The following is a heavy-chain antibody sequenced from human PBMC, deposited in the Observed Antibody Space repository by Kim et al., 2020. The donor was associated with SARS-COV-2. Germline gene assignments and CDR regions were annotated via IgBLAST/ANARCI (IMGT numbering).Heavy chain of an antibody. Sequence: ASVKVSCKVSGYTLTELSMHWVRQAPGKGLEWMGSFDPEDGETIYAQKFQGRVTMTEDTSTDTAYMELSSLRSEDTAVYYCAKTKTIFGVVISLSHDGFDIWGQGTMVTVSS. CDR3: AKTKTIFGVVISLSHDGFDI. CDR2: FDPEDGET. CDR1: GYTLTELS. J-gene: IGHJ3*02. V-gene: IGHV1-24*01. D-gene: IGHD3-3*01.